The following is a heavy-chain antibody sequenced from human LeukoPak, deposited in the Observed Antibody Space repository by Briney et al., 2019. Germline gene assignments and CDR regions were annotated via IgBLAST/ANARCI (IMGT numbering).Heavy chain of an antibody. J-gene: IGHJ3*02. D-gene: IGHD1-14*01. CDR1: GGSISSGDYY. V-gene: IGHV4-30-4*08. CDR3: ARAGGKKAFDI. CDR2: IYYSGST. Sequence: QVPLQESGPGLVKPSQTLSLTCTVSGGSISSGDYYLSWSRPPPGKGLEWIGYIYYSGSTYYNPSLKSRVTISVDTSKNQFSLKLSSVTAADTAVYYCARAGGKKAFDIWGQGTMVTVSS.